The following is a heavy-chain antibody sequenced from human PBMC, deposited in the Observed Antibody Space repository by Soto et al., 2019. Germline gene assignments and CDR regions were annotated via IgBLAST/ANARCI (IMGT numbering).Heavy chain of an antibody. CDR2: ISSSSSTI. CDR1: GFTFSSYS. CDR3: ARDYGYYYYYGMDV. D-gene: IGHD3-10*01. Sequence: GGALRLSCAASGFTFSSYSMNWVRQAPGKGLEWVSYISSSSSTIYYADSVKGRFTISRDNAKNSLYLQMNSLRDEDTAVYYCARDYGYYYYYGMDVWGQGTTVTVSS. J-gene: IGHJ6*02. V-gene: IGHV3-48*02.